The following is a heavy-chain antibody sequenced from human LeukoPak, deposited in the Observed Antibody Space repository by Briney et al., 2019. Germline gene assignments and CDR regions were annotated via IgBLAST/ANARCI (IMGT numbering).Heavy chain of an antibody. Sequence: SETLSLTCTVSGGSISSSSYYWGWIRQPPGKGLEWIGSIYYSGSTYYNPSLKSRVTISVDTSKNQFSLKLSSVTAADTAVYYYACPNWNDGWFDPWGQGTLVTVSS. D-gene: IGHD1-20*01. J-gene: IGHJ5*02. CDR1: GGSISSSSYY. CDR3: ACPNWNDGWFDP. CDR2: IYYSGST. V-gene: IGHV4-39*01.